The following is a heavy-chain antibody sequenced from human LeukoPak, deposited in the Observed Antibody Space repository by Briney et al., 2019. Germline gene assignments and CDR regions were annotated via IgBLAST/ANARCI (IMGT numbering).Heavy chain of an antibody. D-gene: IGHD3-22*01. J-gene: IGHJ5*02. Sequence: GESLRLSCAASGFTFSSYAMSWVRQAPGKGLEWVSAISGSGGSTYYADSVKGRFTISRDNSKNTLYLQMNSLRAEDTAVYYCAKDRMIVVVTTFDPWGQGTLVTVSS. CDR1: GFTFSSYA. V-gene: IGHV3-23*01. CDR2: ISGSGGST. CDR3: AKDRMIVVVTTFDP.